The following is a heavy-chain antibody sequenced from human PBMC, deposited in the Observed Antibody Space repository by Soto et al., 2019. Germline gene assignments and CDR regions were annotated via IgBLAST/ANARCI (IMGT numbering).Heavy chain of an antibody. Sequence: QVQLQESGPGLVKPSGTLSLTCAVSGDSISTYYCLWIRQPPGKGLESIGYLYYGRSANYNPALKSRAALSVDTSTNQCSLTLSSMTAADKAVYYCALRSMAVVPEYWGQRNLVTVSS. CDR2: LYYGRSA. CDR1: GDSISTYY. V-gene: IGHV4-59*01. J-gene: IGHJ4*02. D-gene: IGHD3-22*01. CDR3: ALRSMAVVPEY.